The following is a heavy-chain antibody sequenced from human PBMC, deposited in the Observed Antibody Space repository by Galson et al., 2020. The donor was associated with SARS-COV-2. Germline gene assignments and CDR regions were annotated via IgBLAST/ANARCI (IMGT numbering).Heavy chain of an antibody. J-gene: IGHJ6*02. CDR2: ITWDGGRT. CDR3: AKGRVAGCDWRSDGMEV. D-gene: IGHD2-15*01. Sequence: GSSLKISCAASGFTFDDYTMHWVRQAPGKVLELVCLITWDGGRTYYAEFVKGRFTISRDNIKNSLYLQMNSVSTEDTALYYCAKGRVAGCDWRSDGMEVWGHGTTLTVSS. CDR1: GFTFDDYT. V-gene: IGHV3-43*01.